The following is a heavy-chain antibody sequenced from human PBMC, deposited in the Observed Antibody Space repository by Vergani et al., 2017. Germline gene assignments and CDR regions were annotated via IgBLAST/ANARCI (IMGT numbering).Heavy chain of an antibody. CDR3: ARHSTVEWLVKLGWIDP. CDR1: GGSINPSSSF. CDR2: IYYSGST. V-gene: IGHV4-39*01. D-gene: IGHD6-19*01. Sequence: QLQLQESGPGLLKPSESLSLICTVSGGSINPSSSFWGWIRQSPGKGLEWIGSIYYSGSTYYNPSLKSRVTISVDTSKNQFSLKLSSVTAADTAVYFCARHSTVEWLVKLGWIDPWGQGILVTVSS. J-gene: IGHJ5*02.